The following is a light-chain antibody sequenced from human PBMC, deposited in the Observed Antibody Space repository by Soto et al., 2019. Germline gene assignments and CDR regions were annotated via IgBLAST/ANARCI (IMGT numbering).Light chain of an antibody. CDR1: QIISNS. V-gene: IGKV1-5*03. CDR2: KAS. J-gene: IGKJ1*01. CDR3: QQYNSYPWT. Sequence: DIQVTQSPSTLAAAVGYRFTITCRASQIISNSLSWYQQKPGKATRVLIYKASTLESGVPSRFSGSGTGKEFTITISSLQPDDFATYYCQQYNSYPWTFGQVTKVAIK.